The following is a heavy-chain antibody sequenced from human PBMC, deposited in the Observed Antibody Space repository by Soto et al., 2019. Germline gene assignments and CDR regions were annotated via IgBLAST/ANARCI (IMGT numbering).Heavy chain of an antibody. CDR3: ARGLNTAMDPWHFDY. CDR1: GYSISSFPY. CDR2: IYQSGST. D-gene: IGHD2-21*02. J-gene: IGHJ4*02. V-gene: IGHV4-4*02. Sequence: XETLSLTCTVAGYSISSFPYWTWVRPPPGRGLEWIGEIYQSGSTNYNPSLKSRVTISADKSNNQFSLRPSSVTAADTAVYYCARGLNTAMDPWHFDYWGQGTLVTVSS.